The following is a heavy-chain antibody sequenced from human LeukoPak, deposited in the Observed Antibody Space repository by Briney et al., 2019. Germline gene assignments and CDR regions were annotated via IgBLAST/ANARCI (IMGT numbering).Heavy chain of an antibody. CDR2: IYSGGST. J-gene: IGHJ5*02. Sequence: GGSLRLSCAASGFTVSSNYMSWVRQAPGKGLEWVSVIYSGGSTYYADSVKGRFTISRDNPKNTLYLQMNSLRAEDTAVYYCVKNLGVKGWFDPWGQGTLVTVPS. D-gene: IGHD3-10*01. CDR3: VKNLGVKGWFDP. V-gene: IGHV3-53*01. CDR1: GFTVSSNY.